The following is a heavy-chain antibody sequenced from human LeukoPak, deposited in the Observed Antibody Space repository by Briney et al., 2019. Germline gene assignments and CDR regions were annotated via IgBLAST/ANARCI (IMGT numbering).Heavy chain of an antibody. CDR1: GFPFSSYW. D-gene: IGHD5-24*01. V-gene: IGHV3-7*04. J-gene: IGHJ4*02. CDR3: TRVGYIDEGIDY. CDR2: IKQDGGKK. Sequence: GGSLRLSCVASGFPFSSYWMTWVRQAPGKGLERVANIKQDGGKKSYVDSVMGRFTISRDNAKNSLYLQMNSLRAEDTAIYYCTRVGYIDEGIDYWGQGTLVTVSS.